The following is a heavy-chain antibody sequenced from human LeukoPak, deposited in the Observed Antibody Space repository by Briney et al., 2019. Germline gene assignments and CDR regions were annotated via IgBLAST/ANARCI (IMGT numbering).Heavy chain of an antibody. CDR1: GFTVSSNY. Sequence: GGSLRLSCAASGFTVSSNYMSWVRQAPGKGLEWVSVIYSGGSTYYADSVKGRFTISRDNSKNTLYLQMNRLRAEDTAVYYCARGLTYYYDSSGSHIPYYFDYWGQGTLVTVSS. D-gene: IGHD3-22*01. CDR3: ARGLTYYYDSSGSHIPYYFDY. CDR2: IYSGGST. J-gene: IGHJ4*02. V-gene: IGHV3-66*01.